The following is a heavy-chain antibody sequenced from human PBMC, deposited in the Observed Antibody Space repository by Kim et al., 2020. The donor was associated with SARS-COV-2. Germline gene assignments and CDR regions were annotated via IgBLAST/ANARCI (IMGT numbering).Heavy chain of an antibody. CDR2: IYYSGST. Sequence: SETLSLTCTVSGGSISSYYWSWIRQPPGKGLEWIGYIYYSGSTNYNPSLKSRVTISVDTSKNQFSLKLSSVTAADTAVYYCARVSFLVRFGYYFDYWGQGTLVTVSS. V-gene: IGHV4-59*01. J-gene: IGHJ4*02. D-gene: IGHD3-16*01. CDR3: ARVSFLVRFGYYFDY. CDR1: GGSISSYY.